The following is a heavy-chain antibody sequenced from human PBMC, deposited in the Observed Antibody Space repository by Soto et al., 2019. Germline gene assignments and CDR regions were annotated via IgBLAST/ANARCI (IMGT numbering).Heavy chain of an antibody. CDR3: ARAPRYYYDSSGSFDY. V-gene: IGHV1-2*02. D-gene: IGHD3-22*01. Sequence: KLQGRVTMTRDTSISTAYMELSRLTSDDTAVYYCARAPRYYYDSSGSFDYWGQGTLVTVSS. J-gene: IGHJ4*02.